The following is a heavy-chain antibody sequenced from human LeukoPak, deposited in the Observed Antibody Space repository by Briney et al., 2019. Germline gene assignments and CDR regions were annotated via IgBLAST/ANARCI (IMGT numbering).Heavy chain of an antibody. D-gene: IGHD3-9*01. CDR3: ASYGESDILTGYYNDY. V-gene: IGHV3-21*01. CDR1: GFTFSSYS. Sequence: PGGSLRLSCAASGFTFSSYSMNWVRQAPGKGLEWVSYISSSSSYIYYADSVKGRFTISRDNAKNSLYLQMNSLRAEDTAVYYCASYGESDILTGYYNDYWGQGTLVTVSS. CDR2: ISSSSSYI. J-gene: IGHJ4*02.